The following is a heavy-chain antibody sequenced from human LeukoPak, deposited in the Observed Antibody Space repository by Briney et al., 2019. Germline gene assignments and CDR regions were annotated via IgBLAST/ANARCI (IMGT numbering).Heavy chain of an antibody. CDR2: INHSGST. CDR3: ARHVIHYCSGGSCAPSDFYYFDY. D-gene: IGHD2-15*01. V-gene: IGHV4-34*01. J-gene: IGHJ4*02. CDR1: GFIFRSYW. Sequence: PGGSLRLSCAASGFIFRSYWMSWVRQPPGKGLEWIGEINHSGSTNYNPSLKSRVTISVDTSKNQFSLKLSSVTAADTAVYYCARHVIHYCSGGSCAPSDFYYFDYWGQGTLVTVSS.